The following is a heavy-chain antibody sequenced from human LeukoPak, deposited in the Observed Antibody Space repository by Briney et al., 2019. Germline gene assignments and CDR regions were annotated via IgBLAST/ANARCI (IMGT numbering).Heavy chain of an antibody. CDR2: IYYSGST. CDR3: AREGYSSSWYLGGIDY. J-gene: IGHJ4*02. Sequence: PSETLSLTCTVSGGSISSYYWSWIRQPPGKGLEWIGYIYYSGSTNYNPSLRSRVTISVDTSKNQFSLKLSSVTAADTAVYYCAREGYSSSWYLGGIDYWGQGTLVTVSS. CDR1: GGSISSYY. V-gene: IGHV4-59*01. D-gene: IGHD6-13*01.